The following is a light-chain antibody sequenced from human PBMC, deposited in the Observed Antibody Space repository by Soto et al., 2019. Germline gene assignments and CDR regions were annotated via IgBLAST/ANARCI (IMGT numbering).Light chain of an antibody. J-gene: IGLJ2*01. Sequence: QSALTQPASVSGSPGQSITISCTGTSSDVGGYNFVSWYQQHPGKAPKLMIYEVSDRPSGVSNRFSGSKSGNTASLTISGLQAEDEADYYCSSYTSSTTLGVVLGGGTKVTVL. CDR1: SSDVGGYNF. CDR2: EVS. V-gene: IGLV2-14*01. CDR3: SSYTSSTTLGVV.